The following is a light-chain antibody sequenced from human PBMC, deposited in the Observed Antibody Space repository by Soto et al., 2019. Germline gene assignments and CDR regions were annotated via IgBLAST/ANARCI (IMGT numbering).Light chain of an antibody. J-gene: IGLJ3*02. Sequence: QSVLTQPPSVSGAPGQRVTISCTGSSSNIGAGYDVHWYQQLPGTAPKLLIYSDNQRPSGVPDRFSGSKSGTSASLAISGPQSGDEADYYWAPWDDSRNGVVFGGGPPLTV. CDR2: SDN. V-gene: IGLV1-40*01. CDR1: SSNIGAGYD. CDR3: APWDDSRNGVV.